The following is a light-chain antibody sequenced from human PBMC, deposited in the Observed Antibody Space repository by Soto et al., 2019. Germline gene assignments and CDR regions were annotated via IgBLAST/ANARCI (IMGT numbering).Light chain of an antibody. Sequence: EIVLTQSPGTLSLSPGERATLSCRASKSVSSSYLAWYQQKPGQAPRLLIYGASSRATGIPDRFSGSGSGTDFTLTISRLEPEDFAVYYCQQYGSSREYTFGQGTKLEIK. CDR2: GAS. CDR3: QQYGSSREYT. J-gene: IGKJ2*01. V-gene: IGKV3-20*01. CDR1: KSVSSSY.